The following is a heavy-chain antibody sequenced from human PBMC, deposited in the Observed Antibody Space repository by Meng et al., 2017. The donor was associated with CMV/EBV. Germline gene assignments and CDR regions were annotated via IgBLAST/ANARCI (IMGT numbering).Heavy chain of an antibody. D-gene: IGHD6-6*01. J-gene: IGHJ6*02. V-gene: IGHV4-61*01. CDR1: GGSVSSGSYY. Sequence: SDTLSLTCTVSGGSVSSGSYYWSWIRQPPGKGLEWIGYIYYSGRTNYNPSLKSRVTISVDTSKNQFSLKLSSVTAADTAVYYCARDVAARPSYYYGMDVWGQGTTVTVSS. CDR3: ARDVAARPSYYYGMDV. CDR2: IYYSGRT.